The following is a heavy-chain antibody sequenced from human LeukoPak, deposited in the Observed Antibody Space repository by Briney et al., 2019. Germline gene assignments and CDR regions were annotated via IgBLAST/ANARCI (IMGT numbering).Heavy chain of an antibody. CDR2: ISGTSGST. J-gene: IGHJ4*02. Sequence: GGSLRLSCGASGFIFSSYWMSWVRQAPGKGLEWVSAISGTSGSTYYADSVKGRFTISRDNSKNTLYLQMNSLRAEDTAVYYCAREKSAAVDYWGQGTLVTVSS. CDR1: GFIFSSYW. V-gene: IGHV3-23*01. CDR3: AREKSAAVDY. D-gene: IGHD6-13*01.